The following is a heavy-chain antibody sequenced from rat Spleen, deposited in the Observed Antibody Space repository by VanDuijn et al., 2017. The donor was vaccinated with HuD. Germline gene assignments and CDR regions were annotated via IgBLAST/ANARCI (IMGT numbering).Heavy chain of an antibody. Sequence: EVQLVESGGGLVQPGRSLKLSCAASGFTFNDYSMAWVRQAPTKGLEWVASIGTGGGNTYYRDSVKGRFTISRDNAKSTLYLQMDSLKSEDTATYYCVRLLGAPDWYFDFWGPGTMVTVSS. D-gene: IGHD5-1*01. J-gene: IGHJ1*01. V-gene: IGHV5-25*01. CDR3: VRLLGAPDWYFDF. CDR2: IGTGGGNT. CDR1: GFTFNDYS.